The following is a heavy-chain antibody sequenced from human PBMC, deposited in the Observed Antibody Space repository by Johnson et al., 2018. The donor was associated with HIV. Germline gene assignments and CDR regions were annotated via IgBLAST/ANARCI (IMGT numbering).Heavy chain of an antibody. CDR1: GFTFSSYA. J-gene: IGHJ3*02. V-gene: IGHV3-30-3*01. CDR2: IPYDGSNK. Sequence: VQLVESGGGVVQPGRSLRLSCAASGFTFSSYALHWVRQAPGKGLEWVAVIPYDGSNKYYADSVKGRFTISRDNAKNSVYLQMKNLRAEDTALYYCARDFGPDGRGAFDMWAEGQWSPSLQ. D-gene: IGHD3-3*01. CDR3: ARDFGPDGRGAFDM.